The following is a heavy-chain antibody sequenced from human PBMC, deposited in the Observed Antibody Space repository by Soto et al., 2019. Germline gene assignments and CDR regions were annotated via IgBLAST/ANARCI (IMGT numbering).Heavy chain of an antibody. Sequence: ASVKVSCKASGYTFTSYYMHWVRQAPGQGLEWMGIINPSGGSTSYAQKFQGRVTMTTDTSTSTAYMELRSLRSDDTAVYYCARDHGLRYFDWLTDYYYGMDVWGQGTTVTVSS. J-gene: IGHJ6*02. CDR2: INPSGGST. V-gene: IGHV1-46*01. D-gene: IGHD3-9*01. CDR3: ARDHGLRYFDWLTDYYYGMDV. CDR1: GYTFTSYY.